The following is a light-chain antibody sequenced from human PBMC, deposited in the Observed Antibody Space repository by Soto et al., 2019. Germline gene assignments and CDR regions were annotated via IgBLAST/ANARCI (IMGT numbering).Light chain of an antibody. V-gene: IGKV1-5*03. CDR1: QSISSG. Sequence: DIQMTQSPSTLSASVGDRVTITCRASQSISSGLAWFQQKPGKAPKLLIFKASFLETGVPSRFSGTGSGTEFTLTISSLQPDDFATYYCQHYNSSPMYTFSQGTKLEIK. CDR2: KAS. CDR3: QHYNSSPMYT. J-gene: IGKJ2*01.